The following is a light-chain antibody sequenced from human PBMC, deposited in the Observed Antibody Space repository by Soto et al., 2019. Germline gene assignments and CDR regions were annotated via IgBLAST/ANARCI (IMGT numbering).Light chain of an antibody. V-gene: IGLV3-21*04. CDR2: YDS. Sequence: YELTQPPSVSVAPGKTARITCGGNNIGSKSVHWYQQKPGQAPVLVIYYDSDRPSGIPERFSGSNSGNTATLTISRVEAGDEADYYCQVWDSSSDHLYVFGTGTKVTVL. CDR1: NIGSKS. CDR3: QVWDSSSDHLYV. J-gene: IGLJ1*01.